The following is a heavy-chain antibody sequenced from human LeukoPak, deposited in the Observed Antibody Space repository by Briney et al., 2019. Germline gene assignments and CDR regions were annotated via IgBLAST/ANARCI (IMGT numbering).Heavy chain of an antibody. CDR2: ISNSGDYI. CDR3: ARGTMATVNFDC. V-gene: IGHV3-21*01. Sequence: TGGSLRLSCAASGFTFSSYSMNWVRQAPGKGLEWVSSISNSGDYIYYADSMKGRFTISRDNAKNSLYLQMNSLRAEDTAVYYCARGTMATVNFDCWGQGTLVTVSS. J-gene: IGHJ4*02. D-gene: IGHD4-11*01. CDR1: GFTFSSYS.